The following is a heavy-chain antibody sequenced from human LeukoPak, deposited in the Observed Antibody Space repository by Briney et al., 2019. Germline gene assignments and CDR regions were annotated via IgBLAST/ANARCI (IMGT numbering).Heavy chain of an antibody. D-gene: IGHD4-11*01. V-gene: IGHV4-34*01. Sequence: SETLSLTCAVYGGSFSGYYWSWIRQPPGKGLEWIGEINHSGSTNYNPSLKSRVTISVDTSKNQFSLKLSSVTAADTAVYYCARTSRSTVYYYYYMDVWGKGTTVTISS. CDR2: INHSGST. J-gene: IGHJ6*03. CDR1: GGSFSGYY. CDR3: ARTSRSTVYYYYYMDV.